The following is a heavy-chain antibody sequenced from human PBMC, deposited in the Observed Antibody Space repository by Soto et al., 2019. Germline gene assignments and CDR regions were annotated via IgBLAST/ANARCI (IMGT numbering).Heavy chain of an antibody. V-gene: IGHV1-3*01. CDR2: INAGNGNT. CDR3: ARDKDSSWYVHYYYGMDV. J-gene: IGHJ6*02. Sequence: ASVKISCKASGYTFTSSAMHWVRQAPGQRLEWMGWINAGNGNTKYSQKFQGRVTITRDTSASTAYMELSSLRSEDTAVYYCARDKDSSWYVHYYYGMDVWGQGTTVTVSS. CDR1: GYTFTSSA. D-gene: IGHD6-13*01.